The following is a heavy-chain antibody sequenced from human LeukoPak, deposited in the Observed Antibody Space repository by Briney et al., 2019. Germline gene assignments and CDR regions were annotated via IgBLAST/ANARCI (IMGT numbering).Heavy chain of an antibody. V-gene: IGHV3-21*01. CDR1: GFTFSSYS. J-gene: IGHJ4*02. D-gene: IGHD3-10*01. CDR3: AREPPRHYYGSGSYYNEGY. CDR2: ISSSSSYI. Sequence: AGGSLRLSCAASGFTFSSYSMNWVRQAPGKGLEWVSSISSSSSYIYYADSVKGRFTISRDNAKNSLYLQMNSLRAEDTAVYYCAREPPRHYYGSGSYYNEGYWGQGTLVTVSS.